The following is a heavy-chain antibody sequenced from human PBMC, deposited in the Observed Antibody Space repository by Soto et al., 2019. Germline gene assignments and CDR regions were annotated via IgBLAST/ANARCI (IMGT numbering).Heavy chain of an antibody. V-gene: IGHV1-18*01. CDR3: ARLAPCGGVTCYSLPLDL. CDR2: ITPDNGNT. Sequence: QVQLLQSGAEMKEPGASVKVSCKASGYNFVTFGVSWVRQAPGQGLEWMGWITPDNGNTNYAQKFQGRATMTADTSTSTAFMEVRRLRSDDTAVYYCARLAPCGGVTCYSLPLDLWGQGALVTVSS. CDR1: GYNFVTFG. D-gene: IGHD2-21*01. J-gene: IGHJ5*02.